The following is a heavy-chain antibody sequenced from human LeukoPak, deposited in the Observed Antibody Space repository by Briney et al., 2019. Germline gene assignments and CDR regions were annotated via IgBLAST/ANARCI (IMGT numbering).Heavy chain of an antibody. CDR2: ISSSSSTI. J-gene: IGHJ6*02. Sequence: GRSLRLSCAASGFTFSSYSMNWVRQAPGKGLEWVSYISSSSSTIYYADSVKGRFTISRDNAKNSLYLQMNSLRAEDTAVYYCARDEHEPDNYYYYGMDVWGQGTTVTVSS. CDR1: GFTFSSYS. V-gene: IGHV3-48*01. CDR3: ARDEHEPDNYYYYGMDV. D-gene: IGHD1-14*01.